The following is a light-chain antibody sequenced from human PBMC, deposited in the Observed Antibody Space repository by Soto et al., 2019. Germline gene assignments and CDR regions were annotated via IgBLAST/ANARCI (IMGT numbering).Light chain of an antibody. J-gene: IGLJ1*01. Sequence: QSVLTQPASVSGSPGQSITISCTGTSSDVGGYNYVSWYQQHPGKAPKLIIYEVSNRPSGLSNRFSGSKSGNTASLTISGLQAEDEADYYCSSYTSSSTWVFGTGTKVTVL. CDR2: EVS. V-gene: IGLV2-14*01. CDR3: SSYTSSSTWV. CDR1: SSDVGGYNY.